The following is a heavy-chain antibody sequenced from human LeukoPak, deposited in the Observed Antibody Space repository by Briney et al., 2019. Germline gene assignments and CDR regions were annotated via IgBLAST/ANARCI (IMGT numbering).Heavy chain of an antibody. J-gene: IGHJ3*02. V-gene: IGHV4-34*01. D-gene: IGHD2/OR15-2a*01. CDR1: GGSFSGYY. CDR2: INHSGST. Sequence: PSETLSLTCAVYGGSFSGYYWSWIRQPPGKGLEWIGEINHSGSTNYNPSLKSRVTISVDTSKNQFSLKLSSVTAADTAVYYCARDGTYLAWHAFDIWGQGTMVTVSS. CDR3: ARDGTYLAWHAFDI.